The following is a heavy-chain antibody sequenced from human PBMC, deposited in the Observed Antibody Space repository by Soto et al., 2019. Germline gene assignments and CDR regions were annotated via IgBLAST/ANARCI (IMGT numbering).Heavy chain of an antibody. V-gene: IGHV3-74*01. CDR3: ARHVAGNRDY. CDR2: INSDGSST. CDR1: GFTFSSYW. J-gene: IGHJ4*02. D-gene: IGHD2-15*01. Sequence: EVQLVESGGGLVQPGGSLRLSCAASGFTFSSYWMHWVRQAPGKGLVWVSRINSDGSSTSYADSVKGRFTISRDNAKNPLYMQMTCLRAEDTAVYYCARHVAGNRDYWGQGTLVTVSS.